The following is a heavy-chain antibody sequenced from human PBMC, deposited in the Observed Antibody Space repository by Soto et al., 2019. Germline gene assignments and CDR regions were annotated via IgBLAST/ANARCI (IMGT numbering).Heavy chain of an antibody. CDR2: VAAGGGHT. V-gene: IGHV3-23*01. J-gene: IGHJ4*02. CDR1: GLSFDKYA. Sequence: PGGSMRLSCVASGLSFDKYAMAWVRQAPGKGLEWVSHVAAGGGHTYYAESVKGRFTISRDNSKNTLFLQINTLRADDMAIYFCARRTSFLGAFDYWGQGVLVTVSS. CDR3: ARRTSFLGAFDY. D-gene: IGHD3-16*02.